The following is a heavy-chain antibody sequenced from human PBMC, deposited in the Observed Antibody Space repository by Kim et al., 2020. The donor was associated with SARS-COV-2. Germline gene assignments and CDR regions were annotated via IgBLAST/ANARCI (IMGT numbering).Heavy chain of an antibody. Sequence: GRFTISRDNSKNTLYLQMNSRRAEDTAVYYCAKNRGYCSGGSCYSSAFDIWGQGTMVTVSS. V-gene: IGHV3-23*01. CDR3: AKNRGYCSGGSCYSSAFDI. D-gene: IGHD2-15*01. J-gene: IGHJ3*02.